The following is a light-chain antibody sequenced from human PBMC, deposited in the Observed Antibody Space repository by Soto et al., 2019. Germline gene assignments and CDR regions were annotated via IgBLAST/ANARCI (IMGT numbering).Light chain of an antibody. CDR3: QHYNSWPPWT. CDR1: QSVSSN. V-gene: IGKV3-15*01. J-gene: IGKJ1*01. Sequence: EIVMTQSPATLSVSPGERATLSCRASQSVSSNLAWYQQKPGQAPRLLIYGASTRATGIPARFSGSGSGTQFTLSISSLQSEDFEVYYCQHYNSWPPWTFGQGTKVDIK. CDR2: GAS.